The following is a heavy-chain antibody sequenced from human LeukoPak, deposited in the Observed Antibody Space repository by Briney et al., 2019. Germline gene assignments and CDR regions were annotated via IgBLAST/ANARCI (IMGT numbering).Heavy chain of an antibody. V-gene: IGHV1-8*01. CDR3: ASILAYSSG. Sequence: AAVKVSCKASGYTFTSYEINWVRQATGQGLEWMGWMNPNSGNTGYAQEFQGRVTMTRNTSISTAYMELSSLRPEDTAVHYCASILAYSSGWGQGTLVTVSS. D-gene: IGHD6-19*01. CDR2: MNPNSGNT. J-gene: IGHJ4*02. CDR1: GYTFTSYE.